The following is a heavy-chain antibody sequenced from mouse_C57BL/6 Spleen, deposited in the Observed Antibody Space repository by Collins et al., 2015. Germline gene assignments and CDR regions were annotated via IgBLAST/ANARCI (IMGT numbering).Heavy chain of an antibody. CDR1: GFTFSNYW. J-gene: IGHJ3*01. Sequence: EVKLEESGGGLVQPGGSMKLSCVASGFTFSNYWMNWVRQSPEKGLEWVAQIRLKSDNYATHYAESVKGRFTISRDDSKSSVYLQMNNLRAEDTGIYYCTGGTVVAETSFAYWGQGTLVTVSA. CDR2: IRLKSDNYAT. D-gene: IGHD1-1*01. CDR3: TGGTVVAETSFAY. V-gene: IGHV6-3*01.